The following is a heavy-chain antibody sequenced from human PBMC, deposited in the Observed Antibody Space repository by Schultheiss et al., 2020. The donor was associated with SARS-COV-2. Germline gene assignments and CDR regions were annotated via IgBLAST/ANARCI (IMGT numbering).Heavy chain of an antibody. CDR2: IYSGGST. CDR3: ANLCSSTSCYDH. V-gene: IGHV3-53*01. CDR1: GSTFTNVW. J-gene: IGHJ5*02. D-gene: IGHD2-2*01. Sequence: GGSLRLSCVVSGSTFTNVWMTWVRQAPGKGLEWVSVIYSGGSTHYADSVKGRFSISRDNSKNTLDLLMGSLRAEDTAVYYCANLCSSTSCYDHWGQGTLVTVSS.